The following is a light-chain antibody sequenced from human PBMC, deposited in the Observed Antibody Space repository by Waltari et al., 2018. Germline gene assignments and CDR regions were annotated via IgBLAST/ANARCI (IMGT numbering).Light chain of an antibody. J-gene: IGLJ2*01. V-gene: IGLV1-44*01. CDR1: SSTIASNS. Sequence: QSVLTQPPSVSGTPGQRVTIACSGSSSTIASNSANWYQQVPGKAPKLLIYNYRQRPSGVSDRFSGTKSDSSASLAISGLRSEDEAHYYCATWDANLNGVVFGGGTKLTVL. CDR2: NYR. CDR3: ATWDANLNGVV.